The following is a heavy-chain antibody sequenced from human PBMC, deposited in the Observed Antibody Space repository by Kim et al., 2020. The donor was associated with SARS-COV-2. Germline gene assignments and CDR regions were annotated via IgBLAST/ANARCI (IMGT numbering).Heavy chain of an antibody. CDR1: GFTFSNAW. CDR2: IKSKTDGGTT. J-gene: IGHJ6*02. Sequence: GGSLRLSCAASGFTFSNAWMSWVRQAPGKGLEWVGRIKSKTDGGTTDYAAPVKGRFTISRDDSKNTLYLQMNSLKTEDTAVYYCTTDQYSYGWEAYYYGMDVWGQGTTVTVSS. D-gene: IGHD5-18*01. V-gene: IGHV3-15*01. CDR3: TTDQYSYGWEAYYYGMDV.